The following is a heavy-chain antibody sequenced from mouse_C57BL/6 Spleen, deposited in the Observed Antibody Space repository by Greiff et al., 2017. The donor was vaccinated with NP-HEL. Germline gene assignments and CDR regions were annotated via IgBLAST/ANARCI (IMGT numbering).Heavy chain of an antibody. Sequence: EVQLQQSGPELVKPGASVKISCTASGYSFTGYYMNWVKPSPEKSLEWIGEINPSTGGTTYNQKIKAKATLTVDKSSSTAYIQLKSLTSEDSSVYYCASIYDGYPWFAYWGQGPLVSVSA. J-gene: IGHJ3*01. CDR3: ASIYDGYPWFAY. CDR1: GYSFTGYY. D-gene: IGHD2-3*01. CDR2: INPSTGGT. V-gene: IGHV1-42*01.